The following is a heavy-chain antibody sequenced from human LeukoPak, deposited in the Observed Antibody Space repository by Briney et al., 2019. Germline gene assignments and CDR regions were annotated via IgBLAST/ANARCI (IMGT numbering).Heavy chain of an antibody. CDR2: IYSGGST. CDR1: GFTVSSNY. Sequence: GGTLRLSCAASGFTVSSNYMSWVRQAPGKGLEWVSVIYSGGSTYYADSVKGRFTISRDNSKNTLYLQMNSLRAEDTAVYYYARERSTTNWFDPWGQGTLVTVSS. V-gene: IGHV3-53*01. J-gene: IGHJ5*02. D-gene: IGHD2-2*01. CDR3: ARERSTTNWFDP.